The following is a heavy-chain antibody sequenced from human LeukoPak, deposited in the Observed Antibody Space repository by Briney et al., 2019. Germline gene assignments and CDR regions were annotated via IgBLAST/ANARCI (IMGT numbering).Heavy chain of an antibody. D-gene: IGHD6-6*01. Sequence: ASVTVSCKASGYTFTGSYMHWVRQAPGQGLEWMGWIYPSNGGTNYAQKFEGRVTMTRDTSISTAYMELSSLRSDDTAVYYCARSNIATRRGGNWFDPWGQGTLVTVSS. J-gene: IGHJ5*02. CDR2: IYPSNGGT. CDR3: ARSNIATRRGGNWFDP. V-gene: IGHV1-2*02. CDR1: GYTFTGSY.